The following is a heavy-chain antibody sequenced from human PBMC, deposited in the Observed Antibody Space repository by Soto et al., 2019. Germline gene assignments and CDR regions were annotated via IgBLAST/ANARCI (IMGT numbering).Heavy chain of an antibody. CDR3: ARAHPRGRYFDWLIFPLGY. Sequence: GASVKVSCKASGYTFTSYGISWVRQAPGQGLEWMGWISGYNGNTKYAQKLQGRVTMTTDTSTSTAYMELRSLRSDDTAVYYCARAHPRGRYFDWLIFPLGYWGRGALVTVSS. D-gene: IGHD3-9*01. V-gene: IGHV1-18*01. J-gene: IGHJ4*02. CDR2: ISGYNGNT. CDR1: GYTFTSYG.